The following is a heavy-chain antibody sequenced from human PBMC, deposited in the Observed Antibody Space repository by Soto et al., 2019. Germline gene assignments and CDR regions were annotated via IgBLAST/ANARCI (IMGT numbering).Heavy chain of an antibody. CDR1: GGSISSYY. CDR3: ARVSSLQLVDWFDP. CDR2: IYYSGST. D-gene: IGHD6-13*01. J-gene: IGHJ5*02. Sequence: QVQLQESGPGLVKPSETLSLTCTVSGGSISSYYWCWIRQPPGKGLEWIGYIYYSGSTNYNPSLKSRVTISVDTSKNQFYLKLSSVTAADTAVYYCARVSSLQLVDWFDPWGQGTLVTVSS. V-gene: IGHV4-59*01.